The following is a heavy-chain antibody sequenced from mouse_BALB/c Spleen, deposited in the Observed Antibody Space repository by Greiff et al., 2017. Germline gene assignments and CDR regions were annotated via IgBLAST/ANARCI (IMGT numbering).Heavy chain of an antibody. CDR1: GFTFSSSG. CDR3: ASYGYDGGKAMDY. D-gene: IGHD2-2*01. J-gene: IGHJ4*01. V-gene: IGHV5-6-3*01. CDR2: INSNGGST. Sequence: EVQLVESGAGLVQPGGSLKLSCAASGFTFSSSGMSWVRQTPDKRLELVATINSNGGSTYYPDRVKGRFTISRDNAKNTLYLQMSRLKSEDTAMYDGASYGYDGGKAMDYWGQGTAGTVSA.